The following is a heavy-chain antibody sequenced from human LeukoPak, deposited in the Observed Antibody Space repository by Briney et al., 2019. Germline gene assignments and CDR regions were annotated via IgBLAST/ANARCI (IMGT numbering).Heavy chain of an antibody. J-gene: IGHJ4*02. Sequence: LETLSLTCTVSGGSISSYYWSWIRQPPGKGLEWIGYIYYSGSTNYNPSLKSRVTISVDTSKNQFSLKLSSVTAADTAVYYCARVGSSGWYGDYWGQGTLVTVSS. CDR3: ARVGSSGWYGDY. V-gene: IGHV4-59*01. CDR2: IYYSGST. CDR1: GGSISSYY. D-gene: IGHD6-19*01.